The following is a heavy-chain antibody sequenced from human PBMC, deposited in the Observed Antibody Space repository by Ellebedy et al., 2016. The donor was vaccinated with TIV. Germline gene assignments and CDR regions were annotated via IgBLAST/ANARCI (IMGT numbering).Heavy chain of an antibody. J-gene: IGHJ3*02. D-gene: IGHD4-17*01. V-gene: IGHV4-39*07. Sequence: MPSETLSLTCTVSGGSISSSSYYWVWIRQSPGKGLEWIANIYYSGSTYYNPSLKSRVTISVDESKNEFSLKLSSVTAADTAVYYCARRQAYGDYEYALDIWGQGTKVTVSS. CDR2: IYYSGST. CDR3: ARRQAYGDYEYALDI. CDR1: GGSISSSSYY.